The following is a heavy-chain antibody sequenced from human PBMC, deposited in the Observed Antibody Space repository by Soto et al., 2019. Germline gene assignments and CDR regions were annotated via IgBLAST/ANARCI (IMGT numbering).Heavy chain of an antibody. D-gene: IGHD1-7*01. CDR2: IYPGDSDT. CDR1: GYSFTSYW. CDR3: ARLNYSYYYYYYMDV. Sequence: GESLKISCKGSGYSFTSYWIGWVRQMPGKGLEWMGIIYPGDSDTRYSPSFQGQVTISADKSISTAYLQWSSLKASDTAMYYCARLNYSYYYYYYMDVWGKGTTVTVSS. J-gene: IGHJ6*03. V-gene: IGHV5-51*01.